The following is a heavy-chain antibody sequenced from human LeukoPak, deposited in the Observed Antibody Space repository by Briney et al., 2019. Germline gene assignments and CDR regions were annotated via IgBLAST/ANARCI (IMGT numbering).Heavy chain of an antibody. CDR2: IYYSGST. V-gene: IGHV4-59*01. CDR1: GGSISSYY. J-gene: IGHJ6*02. Sequence: SETLSLTCTVSGGSISSYYWSWIRQPPGKGLEWIGYIYYSGSTNYNPSLKSRVTISVDTSKNQFSLKLSSVTAADTAVYYCARNLYCSSTSCSPPYYYGMDVWGQGTTVTVSS. CDR3: ARNLYCSSTSCSPPYYYGMDV. D-gene: IGHD2-2*01.